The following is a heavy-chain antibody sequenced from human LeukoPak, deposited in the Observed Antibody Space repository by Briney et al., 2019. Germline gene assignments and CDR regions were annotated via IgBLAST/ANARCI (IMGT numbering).Heavy chain of an antibody. V-gene: IGHV1-46*01. J-gene: IGHJ4*02. Sequence: GASVKVSCKASGYTFTSYDINWARQAPGQGLEWVGIINPSGGSTSYAQKFQGRVTMTRDTSTGTVYMELSSLRSEDTAVYYCARAMVRGVIISPSFDYWGQGTLVTVSS. CDR2: INPSGGST. CDR1: GYTFTSYD. D-gene: IGHD3-10*01. CDR3: ARAMVRGVIISPSFDY.